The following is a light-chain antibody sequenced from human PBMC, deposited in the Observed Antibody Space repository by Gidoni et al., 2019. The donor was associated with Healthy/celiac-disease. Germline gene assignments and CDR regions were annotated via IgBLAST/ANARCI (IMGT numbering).Light chain of an antibody. CDR1: SSSIGGNP. CDR2: NNN. Sequence: QSVLTQPPSASGTPGQRVTISCSGSSSSIGGNPVNWYQQLPGTAPKLLIYNNNQRPSGVPDRFSGSKSGTSASLAISGLQSEDEADYYCATWDDSLNGWVFGGGTKLTVL. V-gene: IGLV1-44*01. CDR3: ATWDDSLNGWV. J-gene: IGLJ3*02.